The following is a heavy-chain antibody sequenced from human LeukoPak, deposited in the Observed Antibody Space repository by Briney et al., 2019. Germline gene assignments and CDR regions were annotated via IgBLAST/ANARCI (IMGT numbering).Heavy chain of an antibody. CDR2: INHSGST. J-gene: IGHJ4*02. CDR3: ARGLREDDY. Sequence: PSETLSLTCAVYGGSFSGYYWSWIRQPPGKGLEWIGEINHSGSTNYNPSLKSRVTISVDTSKNQFSLKLSSETAADTAVYYCARGLREDDYWGQGTLVTVSS. D-gene: IGHD1-26*01. V-gene: IGHV4-34*01. CDR1: GGSFSGYY.